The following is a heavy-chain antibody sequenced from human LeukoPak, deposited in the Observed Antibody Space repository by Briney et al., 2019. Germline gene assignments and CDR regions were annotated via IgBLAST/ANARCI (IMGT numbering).Heavy chain of an antibody. Sequence: GGSLRLSCAASGFTFSSFGIHWVRQAPGKGLEWVAFIRYDGSNNYYADSVKGRFTISRDNSKNTLYLQMNNLRAEDTAVYYCAKDAYGSGTPRVVDYWGQGTLVTVSS. J-gene: IGHJ4*02. CDR2: IRYDGSNN. CDR3: AKDAYGSGTPRVVDY. V-gene: IGHV3-30*02. D-gene: IGHD3-10*01. CDR1: GFTFSSFG.